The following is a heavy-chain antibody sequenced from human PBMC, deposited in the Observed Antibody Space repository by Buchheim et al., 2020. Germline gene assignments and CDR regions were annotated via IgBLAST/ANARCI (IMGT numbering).Heavy chain of an antibody. CDR1: GYTFTS. V-gene: IGHV1-18*01. CDR2: LSAYSGNT. D-gene: IGHD5-24*01. J-gene: IGHJ4*02. Sequence: QVQLVQSGAEVKKPGASVKVSCKASGYTFTSWVRQAPGQRLEWMGWLSAYSGNTNYAQNFQGRVTMTTDPSTSTAYMELRGLRSDDTAVYYCATGGWLQPFDSWGQGTL. CDR3: ATGGWLQPFDS.